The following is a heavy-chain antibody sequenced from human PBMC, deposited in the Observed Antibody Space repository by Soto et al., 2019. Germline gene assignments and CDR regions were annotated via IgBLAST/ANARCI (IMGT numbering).Heavy chain of an antibody. CDR3: ARDLGEDTTWGNWFDP. CDR1: GGTFSSYA. Sequence: QVQLVQSGAEVKKPGSSVKVSCKASGGTFSSYAISWVRQAPGQGLEWMGGIIPIFGTANYAQKFQGRVTITADESTSTAYMELSSLRSEDKAVYYCARDLGEDTTWGNWFDPWGQGTLVTVSS. V-gene: IGHV1-69*01. D-gene: IGHD3-16*01. J-gene: IGHJ5*02. CDR2: IIPIFGTA.